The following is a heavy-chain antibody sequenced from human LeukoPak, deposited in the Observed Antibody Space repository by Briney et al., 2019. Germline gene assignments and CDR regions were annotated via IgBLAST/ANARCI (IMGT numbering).Heavy chain of an antibody. CDR1: GLTFSSYS. CDR2: ITPTSSYI. CDR3: AKDNLHYDFWSGYYEGGNWFDP. D-gene: IGHD3-3*01. V-gene: IGHV3-21*01. J-gene: IGHJ5*02. Sequence: KPGGSLRLSCAVSGLTFSSYSFNWVRQAPGKGLEWVSSITPTSSYIYYADSVKGRFTISRDNSKNTLYLQMNSLRAEDTAVYYCAKDNLHYDFWSGYYEGGNWFDPWGQGTLVTVSS.